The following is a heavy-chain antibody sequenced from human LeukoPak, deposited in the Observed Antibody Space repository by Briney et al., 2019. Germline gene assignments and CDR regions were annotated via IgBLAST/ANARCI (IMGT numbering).Heavy chain of an antibody. CDR3: ARHGPSYSPVRYYYMDV. V-gene: IGHV4-34*01. D-gene: IGHD2-21*01. Sequence: GSLRLSCAASGFTFSSYSMNWVRQPPGKGLEWIGEINHSGSANYNASLKSRVTISVDTSKNLFSLNLSSVTAADTAVYFCARHGPSYSPVRYYYMDVWGKGTTVTISS. CDR2: INHSGSA. J-gene: IGHJ6*03. CDR1: GFTFSSYS.